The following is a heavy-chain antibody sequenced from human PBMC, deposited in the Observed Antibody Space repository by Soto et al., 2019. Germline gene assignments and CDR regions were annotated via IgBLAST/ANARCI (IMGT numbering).Heavy chain of an antibody. CDR1: GFSFRSYA. CDR2: ISSSGGST. Sequence: EVQLVESGEGLVQPGESLRLSCAASGFSFRSYAMHWVRQAPGKGLEYVSAISSSGGSTYYADSVKGRFTISRDNSKNTLYLHMGSLRAQDMAVYYCAREANYDSSSYSRGLMDVWGQGTTVTVSS. J-gene: IGHJ6*02. V-gene: IGHV3-64*02. D-gene: IGHD3-22*01. CDR3: AREANYDSSSYSRGLMDV.